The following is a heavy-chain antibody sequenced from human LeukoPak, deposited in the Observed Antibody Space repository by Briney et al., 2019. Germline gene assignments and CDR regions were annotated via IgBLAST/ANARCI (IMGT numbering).Heavy chain of an antibody. CDR2: IHTRGST. CDR3: TGELAGTTVHY. V-gene: IGHV4-4*07. Sequence: KSSETLSLTCTVSGGSISSYYWSWIRQPAGKGLEWIGRIHTRGSTNYNPSLKSRVTMSVDTSKNQFSLKLSSVTAADTAIYYCTGELAGTTVHYWGQGILVTVSS. CDR1: GGSISSYY. J-gene: IGHJ4*02. D-gene: IGHD1-7*01.